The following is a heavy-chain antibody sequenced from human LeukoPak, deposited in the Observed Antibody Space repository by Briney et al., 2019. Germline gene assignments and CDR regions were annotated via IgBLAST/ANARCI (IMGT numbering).Heavy chain of an antibody. CDR1: GFTFSSYG. CDR3: AKDGTGTTGGFDY. CDR2: IWYDGSNK. J-gene: IGHJ4*02. D-gene: IGHD1-7*01. V-gene: IGHV3-33*06. Sequence: GGSLRLSCAASGFTFSSYGMHWVRQAPGKGLEWVAVIWYDGSNKYYADSVKGRFTISRDNSKNTLYLQMNGLRAEDTAVYYCAKDGTGTTGGFDYWGQGTLVTVSS.